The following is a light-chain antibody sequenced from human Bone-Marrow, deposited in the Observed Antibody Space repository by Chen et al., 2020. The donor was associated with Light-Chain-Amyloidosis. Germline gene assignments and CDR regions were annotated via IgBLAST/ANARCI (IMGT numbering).Light chain of an antibody. Sequence: SYVRTQPSSVSVAPGQKATMACGGNNIGSTSVHWYQQTPGQAPLLVVYDERDRPSGIPERLSGSNAGNTATLTISRVEAGDEADYYCQVWDRSSDRPVFGGGTKLTVL. CDR1: NIGSTS. J-gene: IGLJ3*02. V-gene: IGLV3-21*02. CDR3: QVWDRSSDRPV. CDR2: DER.